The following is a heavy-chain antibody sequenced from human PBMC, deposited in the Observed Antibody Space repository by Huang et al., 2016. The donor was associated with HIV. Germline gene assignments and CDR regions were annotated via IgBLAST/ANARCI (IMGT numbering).Heavy chain of an antibody. J-gene: IGHJ3*01. CDR1: GGSVNSGYYY. V-gene: IGHV4-39*01. CDR2: VFYGGKT. D-gene: IGHD3-16*01. CDR3: ARLPFDYVWGTQRQTALDELDV. Sequence: QLQLQESGPGLVRPSETLSLTCSVSGGSVNSGYYYWGWIRQPPGKGLEWIAGVFYGGKTFYRPSLKSRVSMSVDTSKKRFSLNLSSVTAADTAVYFCARLPFDYVWGTQRQTALDELDVWGQGTMVTVSS.